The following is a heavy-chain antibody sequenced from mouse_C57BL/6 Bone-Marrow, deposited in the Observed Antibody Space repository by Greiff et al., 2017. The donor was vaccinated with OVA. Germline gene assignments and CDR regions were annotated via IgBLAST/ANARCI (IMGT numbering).Heavy chain of an antibody. CDR1: GFTFSDYY. V-gene: IGHV5-12*01. Sequence: DVKLVESGGGLVQPGGSLKLSCAASGFTFSDYYMYWVRQTPEKRLEWVAYISNGGGSTYYPDTVKGRFTISRDNAKNTLYLQMSRLKSEDTAMYYCASRSYDYWGQGTTLTVSS. CDR2: ISNGGGST. J-gene: IGHJ2*01. CDR3: ASRSYDY. D-gene: IGHD1-1*01.